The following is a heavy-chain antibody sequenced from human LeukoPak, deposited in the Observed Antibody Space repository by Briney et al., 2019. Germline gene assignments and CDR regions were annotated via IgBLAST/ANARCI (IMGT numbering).Heavy chain of an antibody. J-gene: IGHJ2*01. CDR2: IITSFGRT. CDR1: GCTFSSYS. D-gene: IGHD2-15*01. CDR3: AREGDCSDGSSTYWYLDL. Sequence: ASVKLSCKASGCTFSSYSISWVRQAPGQGLEWMGCIITSFGRTYYAHKFQGRVTITTDKATNTAYMQLSSLRSEDTAVYYCAREGDCSDGSSTYWYLDLRGRGSLVT. V-gene: IGHV1-69*05.